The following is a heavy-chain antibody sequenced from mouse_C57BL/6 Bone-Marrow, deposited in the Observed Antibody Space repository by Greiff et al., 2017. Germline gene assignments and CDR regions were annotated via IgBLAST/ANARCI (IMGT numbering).Heavy chain of an antibody. CDR3: TTRYGSRSFAY. CDR2: IDPENGDT. CDR1: GFNIKDDY. V-gene: IGHV14-4*01. Sequence: VQLQQSGAELVRPGASVKLSCTASGFNIKDDYMHWVKQRPEQGLEWIGWIDPENGDTEYASKFQGKATITADTSSNTAYLQLSSLTSEDTAVYDCTTRYGSRSFAYWGQGTLVTVSA. D-gene: IGHD1-1*01. J-gene: IGHJ3*01.